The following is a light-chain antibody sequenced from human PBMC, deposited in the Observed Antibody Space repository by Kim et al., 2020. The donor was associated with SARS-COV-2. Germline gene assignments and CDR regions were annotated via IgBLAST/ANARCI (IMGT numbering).Light chain of an antibody. Sequence: VGDRVTISFRASQRISIYIDWGQQRPERAPKGLFYTASSLESGVPSRFSGSGSGTDFSLTISSLQREDVATYFCQQSHKIPYTFGQGTKLEI. V-gene: IGKV1-39*01. CDR2: TAS. CDR3: QQSHKIPYT. J-gene: IGKJ2*01. CDR1: QRISIY.